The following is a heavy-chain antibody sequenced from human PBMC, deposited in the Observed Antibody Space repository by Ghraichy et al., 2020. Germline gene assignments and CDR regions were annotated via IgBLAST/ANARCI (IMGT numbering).Heavy chain of an antibody. D-gene: IGHD6-19*01. CDR1: GFTFSSSV. CDR2: ISATGAT. V-gene: IGHV3-23*01. J-gene: IGHJ2*01. Sequence: GESLNTACAASGFTFSSSVMRWVRQAPGKGLEWVSSISATGATYHADSVRGRFTISRDTSENTLYLQMNSLRAEDTALYYCTKASGFSSGWYVDLWGRGTLVTVSS. CDR3: TKASGFSSGWYVDL.